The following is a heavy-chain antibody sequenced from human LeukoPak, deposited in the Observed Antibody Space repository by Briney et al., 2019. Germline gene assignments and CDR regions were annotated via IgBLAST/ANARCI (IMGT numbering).Heavy chain of an antibody. J-gene: IGHJ6*04. V-gene: IGHV1-2*02. D-gene: IGHD5-24*01. Sequence: ASVKVSCKASGYTFTGYYMHWVRQAPGQGLEWMGWINPNSGGTNYAQKFQGRVTMTRDTSISTACMELSRLRSDDTAVYYCARALRDGYNSALDVWGKGTTVTVSS. CDR3: ARALRDGYNSALDV. CDR1: GYTFTGYY. CDR2: INPNSGGT.